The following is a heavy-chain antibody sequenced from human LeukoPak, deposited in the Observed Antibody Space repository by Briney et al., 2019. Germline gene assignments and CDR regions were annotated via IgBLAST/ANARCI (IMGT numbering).Heavy chain of an antibody. V-gene: IGHV1-18*01. CDR2: ISAYKGNT. J-gene: IGHJ3*02. CDR1: GYTFTSYG. CDR3: ARVTLDYYDSSGYYYDAFDI. Sequence: ASVKVSCKASGYTFTSYGISWVRQAPGQGLEGMGWISAYKGNTNYAQKLQGRVTMTTDTSTSTAYMELRSLRSDDKAVYYCARVTLDYYDSSGYYYDAFDIWGQGTMVTVSS. D-gene: IGHD3-22*01.